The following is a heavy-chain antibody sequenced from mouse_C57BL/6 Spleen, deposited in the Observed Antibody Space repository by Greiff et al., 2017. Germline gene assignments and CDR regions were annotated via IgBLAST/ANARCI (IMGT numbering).Heavy chain of an antibody. CDR3: AISLGYWYFDV. CDR1: GYTFTSYW. Sequence: QVQLQQPGAELVKPGASVKVSCKASGYTFTSYWMHWVKQRPGQGLEWIGRIHPSDSDTNYNQKFKGKATLTVDKPSSTAYMQLSSLTSEDSAVYYCAISLGYWYFDVWGTGTTVTVSS. V-gene: IGHV1-74*01. J-gene: IGHJ1*03. CDR2: IHPSDSDT. D-gene: IGHD4-1*01.